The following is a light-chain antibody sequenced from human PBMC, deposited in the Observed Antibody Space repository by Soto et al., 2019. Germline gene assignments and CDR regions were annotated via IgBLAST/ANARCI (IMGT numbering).Light chain of an antibody. CDR2: EVS. CDR3: CSYAGSPTFGV. Sequence: QSVLTQPASVSGSPGQSITISCTGTISDVGSYNLVSWYQQHPGIAPKVMIYEVSKRPSGVSNRFSGSKSGNTASLTISGLQAEDDADYYCCSYAGSPTFGVFGTGTKLTVL. J-gene: IGLJ1*01. CDR1: ISDVGSYNL. V-gene: IGLV2-23*02.